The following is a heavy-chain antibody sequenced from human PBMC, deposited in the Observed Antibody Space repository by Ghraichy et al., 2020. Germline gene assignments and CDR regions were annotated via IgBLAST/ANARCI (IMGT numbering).Heavy chain of an antibody. D-gene: IGHD2-21*02. CDR1: GGSINNYF. Sequence: ESLNISCSVSGGSINNYFWSWIRQSPGKGLEWIGYMYYSGGSSYNPSLKSRDTISVDTTENQFSLNLRSVTAADTAVYYCARGLQDMYSLLQGEDIGDGFYLDYWGQGILVTVSS. J-gene: IGHJ4*02. CDR2: MYYSGGS. CDR3: ARGLQDMYSLLQGEDIGDGFYLDY. V-gene: IGHV4-59*01.